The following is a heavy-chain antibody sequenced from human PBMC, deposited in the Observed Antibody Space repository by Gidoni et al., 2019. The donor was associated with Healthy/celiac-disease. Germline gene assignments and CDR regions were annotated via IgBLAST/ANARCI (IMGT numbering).Heavy chain of an antibody. D-gene: IGHD6-13*01. CDR1: GFSLSTARMG. V-gene: IGHV2-26*01. J-gene: IGHJ5*02. Sequence: QVTLNESGPVLLKPTETLTLTGTVSGFSLSTARMGVSWIRQPPGKALEWLAHIFSNDEKAYSTSLKSRLNISKDTSKSQVGLTMTNMDPVDTATDYCTRIVAAAGSKNWFDPWGQGTLVTVSS. CDR2: IFSNDEK. CDR3: TRIVAAAGSKNWFDP.